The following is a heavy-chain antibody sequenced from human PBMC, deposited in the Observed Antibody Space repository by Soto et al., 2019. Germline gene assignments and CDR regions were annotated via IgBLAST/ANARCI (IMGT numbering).Heavy chain of an antibody. Sequence: SETLSLTCAVYGGSFSGYYWSWIRQPPGKGLEWIGEINHSGSTNYNPSLKSRVTISVDRSKNQFSLKLSSVTAADTAVYYCARAQRGYSGYDRDYWGQGTLVTVPS. CDR3: ARAQRGYSGYDRDY. J-gene: IGHJ4*02. CDR2: INHSGST. D-gene: IGHD5-12*01. V-gene: IGHV4-34*01. CDR1: GGSFSGYY.